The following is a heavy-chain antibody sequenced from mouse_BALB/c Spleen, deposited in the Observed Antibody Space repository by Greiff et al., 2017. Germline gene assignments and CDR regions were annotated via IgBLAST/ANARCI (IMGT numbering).Heavy chain of an antibody. V-gene: IGHV14-3*02. D-gene: IGHD2-4*01. J-gene: IGHJ4*01. CDR1: GFNIKDTY. Sequence: EVQVVESGAELVKPGASVKLSCTASGFNIKDTYMHWVKQRPEQGLEWIGRIDPANGNTKYDPKFQGKATITADTSSNTAYLQLSSLTSEDTAVYYCAKNYESLFYAMDYWGQGTSVTVSS. CDR3: AKNYESLFYAMDY. CDR2: IDPANGNT.